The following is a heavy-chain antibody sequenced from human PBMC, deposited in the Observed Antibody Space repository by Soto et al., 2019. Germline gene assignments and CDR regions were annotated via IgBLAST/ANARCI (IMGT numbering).Heavy chain of an antibody. Sequence: GGSLRLSCAASGFTFSSYSMNWVRQAPGKGLEWVSSISSSSSYIYYADSVKGRFTISRDNPKNSLYLQMNSLRAEDTAVYYCAHQGTYDSSGYYYYGMDVWGQGTTVTVSS. CDR3: AHQGTYDSSGYYYYGMDV. J-gene: IGHJ6*02. D-gene: IGHD3-22*01. CDR1: GFTFSSYS. CDR2: ISSSSSYI. V-gene: IGHV3-21*01.